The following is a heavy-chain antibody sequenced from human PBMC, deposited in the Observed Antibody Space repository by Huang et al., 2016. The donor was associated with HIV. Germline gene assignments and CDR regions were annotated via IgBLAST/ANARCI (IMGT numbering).Heavy chain of an antibody. CDR2: ISGRGETT. J-gene: IGHJ3*02. CDR3: ARDHKPTDQVPHCGGDCYSAEDVFDI. CDR1: GFCFSSSA. D-gene: IGHD2-21*02. Sequence: EVRLLESGGGLVQPGGSLRLSCAASGFCFSSSAMNWVRRAPGDGLGGVSVISGRGETTYNTDSVEGRFTISRDKYKNILYLQMNGVTAEDTGVYFCARDHKPTDQVPHCGGDCYSAEDVFDIWGQGTMVTV. V-gene: IGHV3-23*01.